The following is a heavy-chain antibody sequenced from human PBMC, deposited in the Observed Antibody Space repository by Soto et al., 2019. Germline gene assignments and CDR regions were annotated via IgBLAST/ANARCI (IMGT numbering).Heavy chain of an antibody. Sequence: PSQTLSLTCAISGDSVSSNSAAWNWIRQSPSRGLEWLGRTYYRSKWYNDYAVSVKSRITINPDTSKNQFSLQLNSVTPEDTAVYYCARGSFSSGWYKSSYYGMDVWGQGTTVTVSS. V-gene: IGHV6-1*01. CDR1: GDSVSSNSAA. CDR2: TYYRSKWYN. CDR3: ARGSFSSGWYKSSYYGMDV. D-gene: IGHD6-19*01. J-gene: IGHJ6*02.